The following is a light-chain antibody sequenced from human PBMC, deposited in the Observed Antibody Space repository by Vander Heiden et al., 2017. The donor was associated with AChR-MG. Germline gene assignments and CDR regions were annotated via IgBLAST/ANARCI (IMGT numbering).Light chain of an antibody. V-gene: IGKV3-15*01. Sequence: EIVMTQSPATLSVSPGERATLSCRASQSVSSNLAGYQQKPGQAPRLLIYGASTRATGIPARFSGSGSGTEFTLTISSLQSEDFAVYYCQQYNNWPGTFGQGTKGKSN. CDR2: GAS. CDR3: QQYNNWPGT. J-gene: IGKJ1*01. CDR1: QSVSSN.